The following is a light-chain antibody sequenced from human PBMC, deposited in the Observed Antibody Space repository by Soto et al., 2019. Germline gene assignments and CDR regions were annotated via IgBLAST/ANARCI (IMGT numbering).Light chain of an antibody. J-gene: IGKJ1*01. V-gene: IGKV1-39*01. Sequence: DIQMIQSPSSLSASVGDRVTITCRASQNIDNCLSWYQQKPGKAPKLLIYAASSLHSGVPSRFSGSGSGTDFTLTISSLQREDVATYYCQQTYTAPATFGQGTRVEIK. CDR2: AAS. CDR1: QNIDNC. CDR3: QQTYTAPAT.